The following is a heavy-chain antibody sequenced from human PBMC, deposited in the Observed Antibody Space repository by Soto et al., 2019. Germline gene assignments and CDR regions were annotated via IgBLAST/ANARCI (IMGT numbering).Heavy chain of an antibody. J-gene: IGHJ4*02. CDR2: ISAYNGKT. CDR1: GYTFTSYG. D-gene: IGHD3-22*01. CDR3: AGGQATMIVVCGDY. V-gene: IGHV1-18*01. Sequence: QVQLVQSGAEVKKPGASVKVSCKASGYTFTSYGISWVRQAPGQGLEWMGWISAYNGKTNYAQKLQGRVTMTTDTSTSTAYMELRSRRADDTAVYCCAGGQATMIVVCGDYWGQGTLVTVSS.